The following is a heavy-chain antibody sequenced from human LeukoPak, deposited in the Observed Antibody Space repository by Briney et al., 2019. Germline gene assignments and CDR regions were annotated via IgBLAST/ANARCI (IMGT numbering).Heavy chain of an antibody. CDR2: ISSYNDNT. D-gene: IGHD3-22*01. V-gene: IGHV1-18*01. Sequence: ASVKVSCKASGYTFTSYGISWVRQAPGQGLEWMGWISSYNDNTNYAQKLQGRVTMTTDTSTSTAYMELRSLRSDDTAVYYCARDPRDSSGYYSHGAFDYWGQGTLVTVSS. CDR3: ARDPRDSSGYYSHGAFDY. CDR1: GYTFTSYG. J-gene: IGHJ4*02.